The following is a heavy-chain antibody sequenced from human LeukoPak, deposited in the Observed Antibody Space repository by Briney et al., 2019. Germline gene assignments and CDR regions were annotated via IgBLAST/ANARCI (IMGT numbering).Heavy chain of an antibody. CDR3: AKDGKKNGSTWDFDY. J-gene: IGHJ4*02. CDR2: ISGSGGST. CDR1: GFTFSSYA. Sequence: PGGSLRLSCAASGFTFSSYAIIWVRQAPGKGLEWVSTISGSGGSTNYADSVKGRFTISRDNSKNTLYLQMNSLRAEDTAVYYCAKDGKKNGSTWDFDYWGQGTLVTVSS. D-gene: IGHD6-13*01. V-gene: IGHV3-23*01.